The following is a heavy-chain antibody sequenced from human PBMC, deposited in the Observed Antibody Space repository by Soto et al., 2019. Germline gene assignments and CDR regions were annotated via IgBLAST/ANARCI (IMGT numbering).Heavy chain of an antibody. CDR1: GGSISGGHYY. V-gene: IGHV4-31*03. Sequence: QVQLQESGPGLVKPSQTLSLTCTVSGGSISGGHYYWSWIRQHPGKGLECIGYIFYSGATYYNPSLQGRLTIFVDASQNQFSLWLRSVTAADTALYYCARGGSGDVVVVAAIDYWGQGTLVTVSS. CDR3: ARGGSGDVVVVAAIDY. J-gene: IGHJ4*02. CDR2: IFYSGAT. D-gene: IGHD2-15*01.